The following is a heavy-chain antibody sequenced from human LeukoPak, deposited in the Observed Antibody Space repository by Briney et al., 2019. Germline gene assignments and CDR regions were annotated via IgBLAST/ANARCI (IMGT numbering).Heavy chain of an antibody. D-gene: IGHD2-2*01. J-gene: IGHJ4*02. CDR1: GFTFSDYS. Sequence: PGGSLRLSCTASGFTFSDYSMSWVRQAPGAGLEWVSAISPAGDSTNDADSVKGRFTISRDNSKSTLYPQMNGLTAEDTALYYCARRLVTAGITDFFDSWGQGTLVSVSS. V-gene: IGHV3-23*01. CDR2: ISPAGDST. CDR3: ARRLVTAGITDFFDS.